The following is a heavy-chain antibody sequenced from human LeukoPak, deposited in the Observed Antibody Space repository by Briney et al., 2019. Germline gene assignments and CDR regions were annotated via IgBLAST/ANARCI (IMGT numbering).Heavy chain of an antibody. CDR3: ATQPGLGY. CDR2: IYPGDSDT. Sequence: GESLQISCKASGYSFTSYWIGWVRQMPGKGLEWMGIIYPGDSDTRYRPSFQGQVTISVDKSITTAYLQWSSLKASDSAIYFCATQPGLGYWGQGTLVTVSS. V-gene: IGHV5-51*01. J-gene: IGHJ4*02. CDR1: GYSFTSYW. D-gene: IGHD1-26*01.